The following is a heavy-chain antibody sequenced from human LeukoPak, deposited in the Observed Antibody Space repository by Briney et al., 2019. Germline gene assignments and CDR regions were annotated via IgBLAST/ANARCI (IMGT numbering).Heavy chain of an antibody. J-gene: IGHJ4*02. CDR3: AKTYYYDSSGYYYFEYFDY. D-gene: IGHD3-22*01. CDR2: ITSDGSST. Sequence: PGGSLRLSCAVSGFTFSITWMHWVRQPPGKGLVCVARITSDGSSTTYAESVKGRFTISRDNAKNTLYLQMNSLRAEDTAVYYCAKTYYYDSSGYYYFEYFDYWGQGTLVTVSS. V-gene: IGHV3-74*03. CDR1: GFTFSITW.